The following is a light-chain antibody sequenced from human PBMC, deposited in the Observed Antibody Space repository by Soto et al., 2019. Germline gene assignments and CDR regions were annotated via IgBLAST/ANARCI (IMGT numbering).Light chain of an antibody. J-gene: IGLJ3*02. Sequence: QSVLTQAPSASASLGASVKLTCTLSSGHSSYTIAWHQQHPKKGPRFLMKVNSDGSHNRGGGIPDRFSGSSSGTERYLTISNLQSEDEADYYCQTWGTGAWVFGGGTKLTVL. CDR1: SGHSSYT. CDR2: VNSDGSH. V-gene: IGLV4-69*01. CDR3: QTWGTGAWV.